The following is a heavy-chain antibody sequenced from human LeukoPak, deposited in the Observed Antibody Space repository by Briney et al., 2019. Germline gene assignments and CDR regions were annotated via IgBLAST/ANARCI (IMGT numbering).Heavy chain of an antibody. CDR1: GFTFSSYG. D-gene: IGHD2-15*01. J-gene: IGHJ4*02. Sequence: GGSLRLSCAASGFTFSSYGMHWVRQAPGKGLEWVSAISGSGGSTYYADSVKGRFTISRDNSKNTLYLQMNSLRAEDTAVYYCAKMCEESCQPPRCGSCYDWGQGTLVTVSS. CDR3: AKMCEESCQPPRCGSCYD. CDR2: ISGSGGST. V-gene: IGHV3-23*01.